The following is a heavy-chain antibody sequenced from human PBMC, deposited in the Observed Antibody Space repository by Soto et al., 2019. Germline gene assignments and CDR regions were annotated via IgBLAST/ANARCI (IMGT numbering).Heavy chain of an antibody. J-gene: IGHJ4*02. D-gene: IGHD5-18*01. V-gene: IGHV3-48*02. CDR3: ARVRSTSMGGGFDY. Sequence: PGGSLRLSCAASGFTFSNYIMKWVRQAPGKGLEWISYISSSSITIYYADSVKGRFTISRDNAKNSLYLQMNSLRDEDTAVYYCARVRSTSMGGGFDYWGQGTLVTVSS. CDR2: ISSSSITI. CDR1: GFTFSNYI.